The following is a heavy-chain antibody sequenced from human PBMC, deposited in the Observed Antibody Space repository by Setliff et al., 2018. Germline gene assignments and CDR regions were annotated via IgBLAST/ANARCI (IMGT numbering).Heavy chain of an antibody. CDR1: GGSISSGGYY. J-gene: IGHJ6*03. CDR3: AREAGYYDSSGPVGVPYYYYMDV. CDR2: IYNSGST. V-gene: IGHV4-31*03. Sequence: SETLSLTCTVSGGSISSGGYYWSWIRQHPGKGLEWIGYIYNSGSTYYNPSLKSRVTISVDTSKNQFSLKLSSVTAADTAVYYCAREAGYYDSSGPVGVPYYYYMDVWGKGTTVTVSS. D-gene: IGHD3-22*01.